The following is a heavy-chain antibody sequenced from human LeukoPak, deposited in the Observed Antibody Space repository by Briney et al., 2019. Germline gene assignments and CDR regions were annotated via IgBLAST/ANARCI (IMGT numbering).Heavy chain of an antibody. D-gene: IGHD2-15*01. V-gene: IGHV3-11*01. Sequence: TGGSLRLSCTVSGFTVSDNSMSWVRQAPGKGLEWVSSISRSGSTKYYADSVKGRFTISRDNAKNSLFLQMNSLRAEDTAVYYCARVLRYCSGGNCYSGGLGYMDVWGKGTTVTISS. CDR3: ARVLRYCSGGNCYSGGLGYMDV. J-gene: IGHJ6*03. CDR2: ISRSGSTK. CDR1: GFTVSDNS.